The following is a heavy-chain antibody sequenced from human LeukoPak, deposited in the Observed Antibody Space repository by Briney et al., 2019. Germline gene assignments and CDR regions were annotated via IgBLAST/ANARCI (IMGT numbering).Heavy chain of an antibody. J-gene: IGHJ4*02. V-gene: IGHV3-33*01. D-gene: IGHD4-23*01. CDR2: IWYDGINK. CDR1: GFTFGDYA. CDR3: ARARLRWPTGGDY. Sequence: GRSLRLSCTASGFTFGDYAMSWVRQAPGKGLEWVAVIWYDGINKYYADSVKGRFTISRDNSKNTLYLQMNSLRAEDTAVYYCARARLRWPTGGDYWGQGTLVTVSS.